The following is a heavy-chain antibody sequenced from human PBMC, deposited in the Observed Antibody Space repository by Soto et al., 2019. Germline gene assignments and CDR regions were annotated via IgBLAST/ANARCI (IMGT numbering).Heavy chain of an antibody. V-gene: IGHV3-74*01. CDR3: ARGGLESFDH. CDR2: ISDYGRI. CDR1: GLTFGNYW. Sequence: GGSLRLPCAASGLTFGNYWMHWVRQAPGKGLVWVSRISDYGRINYADSVKDRVIISRDDARSELYLQLNDLRVEGTATYYCARGGLESFDHWGQGALVTVS. D-gene: IGHD1-1*01. J-gene: IGHJ4*02.